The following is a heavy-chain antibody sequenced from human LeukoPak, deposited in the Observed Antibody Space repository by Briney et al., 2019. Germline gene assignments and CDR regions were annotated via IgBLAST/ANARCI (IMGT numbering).Heavy chain of an antibody. Sequence: VESLKISCKGSGYSFTSYWIGWVRQMPGKGLEWMGIIYPGDSDTRYSPSFQGQVTISADKSISTAYLQWSSLKASDTAMYYCARCSLGGNRGDAFDIWGQGTMVTVSS. CDR1: GYSFTSYW. CDR3: ARCSLGGNRGDAFDI. D-gene: IGHD1-14*01. J-gene: IGHJ3*02. V-gene: IGHV5-51*01. CDR2: IYPGDSDT.